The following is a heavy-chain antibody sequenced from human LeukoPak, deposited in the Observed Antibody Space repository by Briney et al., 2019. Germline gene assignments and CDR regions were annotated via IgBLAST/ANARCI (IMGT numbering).Heavy chain of an antibody. CDR3: VRDFRSADY. Sequence: GGSLRLSCAASGFTFSTYYMHWVRRAPGKGPMWVSRICPDGTVTNYADSVKARFIISRDNARNTVYLQMNSLRVEDTAVYYCVRDFRSADYWGQGTLVTVSS. J-gene: IGHJ4*02. CDR1: GFTFSTYY. V-gene: IGHV3-74*01. CDR2: ICPDGTVT.